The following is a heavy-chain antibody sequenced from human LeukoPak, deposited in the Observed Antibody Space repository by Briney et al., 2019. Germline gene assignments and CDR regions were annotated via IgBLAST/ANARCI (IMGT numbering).Heavy chain of an antibody. Sequence: SVKVSCKTSGGIFNSYAISWVRQAPGQGLEWLGGIIPIFETANYAQKFQGRVTIPADESTSTAYMELSSLRSEDTAMYYCARGSQEVRGLFMTPYYYYDMHVWGKGTTVTVSS. CDR2: IIPIFETA. V-gene: IGHV1-69*13. J-gene: IGHJ6*04. CDR3: ARGSQEVRGLFMTPYYYYDMHV. CDR1: GGIFNSYA. D-gene: IGHD3-10*01.